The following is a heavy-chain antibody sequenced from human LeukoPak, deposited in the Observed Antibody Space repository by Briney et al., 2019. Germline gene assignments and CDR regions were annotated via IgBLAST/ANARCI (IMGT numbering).Heavy chain of an antibody. J-gene: IGHJ4*02. CDR1: GFTFSVYS. CDR3: ARDGEWGWAQYDH. D-gene: IGHD1-26*01. CDR2: INPGSSNK. Sequence: GGSLRLSCAASGFTFSVYSMNWVRQAPGKGLEWVSYINPGSSNKYYADSVKGRFTISRDSSKSTVDLQMKRLRAEDTALYYCARDGEWGWAQYDHWGQGILVTVSS. V-gene: IGHV3-48*01.